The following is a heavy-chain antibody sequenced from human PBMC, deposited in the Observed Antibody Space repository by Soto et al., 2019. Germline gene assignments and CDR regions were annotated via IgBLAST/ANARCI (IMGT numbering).Heavy chain of an antibody. J-gene: IGHJ4*02. CDR1: GFTFSSYA. CDR3: AKASSGYYDTFDY. D-gene: IGHD3-22*01. Sequence: PGGSLRLSCGASGFTFSSYAMYWVRQAPGKGLEWVSGVSGSGSGTYYADSVKGRFTISRDNSKNTVYLQMNSLRAEDTAVYYCAKASSGYYDTFDYWGQGTLVTVSS. CDR2: VSGSGSGT. V-gene: IGHV3-23*01.